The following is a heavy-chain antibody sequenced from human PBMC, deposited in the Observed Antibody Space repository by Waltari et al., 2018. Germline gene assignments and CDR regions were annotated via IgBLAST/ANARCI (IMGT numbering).Heavy chain of an antibody. CDR3: ASSPSARQYYFDY. J-gene: IGHJ4*02. D-gene: IGHD6-6*01. CDR1: GGPIPMGVYS. V-gene: IGHV4-31*03. Sequence: QVHLQGPGQGLVKPSRTLSPPGTFLGGPIPMGVYSWGGTGQHPGKGLEWIGYIYYSGSTYYNPSLKSRVTISVDTSKNQFSLKLSSVTAADTAVYYCASSPSARQYYFDYWGQGTLVTVSS. CDR2: IYYSGST.